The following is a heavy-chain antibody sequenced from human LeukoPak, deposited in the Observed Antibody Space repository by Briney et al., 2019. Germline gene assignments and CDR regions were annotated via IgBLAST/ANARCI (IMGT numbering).Heavy chain of an antibody. J-gene: IGHJ4*02. CDR1: GGSFSGYY. D-gene: IGHD3-10*01. Sequence: SETLSLTCAVYGGSFSGYYWSWIRQPPGKWQEGIGEINHSGSTNYNPSLKSRVTISVDTSKNQFSLKLSSVTAADTAVYYCARLNMVRGVIKVFGYWGQGTLVTVSS. CDR3: ARLNMVRGVIKVFGY. CDR2: INHSGST. V-gene: IGHV4-34*01.